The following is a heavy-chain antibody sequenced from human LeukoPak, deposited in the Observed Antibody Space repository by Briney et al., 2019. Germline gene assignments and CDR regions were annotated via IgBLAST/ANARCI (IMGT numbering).Heavy chain of an antibody. D-gene: IGHD3-10*01. CDR3: ARDLVPYTYYYGSGSYPSGMDV. J-gene: IGHJ6*02. CDR2: INPNSGGT. Sequence: GASVKVSCKASGYTFTSYGISWVRQAPGQGLEWMGWINPNSGGTNYAQKFQGRVTMTRDTSISTAYMELSRLRSDDTAVYYCARDLVPYTYYYGSGSYPSGMDVWGQGTTVTVSS. CDR1: GYTFTSYG. V-gene: IGHV1-2*02.